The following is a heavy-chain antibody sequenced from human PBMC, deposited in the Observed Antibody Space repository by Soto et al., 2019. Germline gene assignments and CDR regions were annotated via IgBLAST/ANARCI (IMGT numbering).Heavy chain of an antibody. CDR1: GYTFTGYY. D-gene: IGHD1-26*01. CDR3: ARDSPLPSRYYGMDV. J-gene: IGHJ6*02. Sequence: QVQLVQSGAEVKKPGASVKVSCKASGYTFTGYYMHWVRQAPGQGLEWMGWINPNSGGTNYAQKFQGRVTMTRDTSISTAYMELSRLRSDDTAVYYCARDSPLPSRYYGMDVWGQGTTVTVSS. V-gene: IGHV1-2*02. CDR2: INPNSGGT.